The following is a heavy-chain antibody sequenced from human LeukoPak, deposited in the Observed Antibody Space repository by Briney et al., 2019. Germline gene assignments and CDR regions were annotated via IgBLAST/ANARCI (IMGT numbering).Heavy chain of an antibody. CDR3: ARQDYGGNSAGAFDI. D-gene: IGHD4-23*01. Sequence: PSETLSLTCTVSGGSISSYYWSWIRQPPGKGLEWIGYIYSSGSTNYNPSLKSRVTMSIDTSKNQFSLKVSSVTAADTAVYYCARQDYGGNSAGAFDIWGQGTMVTVSS. CDR1: GGSISSYY. V-gene: IGHV4-59*08. CDR2: IYSSGST. J-gene: IGHJ3*02.